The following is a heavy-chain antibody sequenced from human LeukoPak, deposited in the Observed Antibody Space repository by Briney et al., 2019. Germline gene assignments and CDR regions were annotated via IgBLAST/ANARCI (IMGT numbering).Heavy chain of an antibody. Sequence: GGSLRLSCAASGFTFSSYAMSWVRQAPGEGLEWVSYISSSGSTIYYADSVKGRFTISRDNAKNSLYLQMNSLRAEDTAVYYCASGVEMAPDDWGQGTLVTVSS. V-gene: IGHV3-48*04. D-gene: IGHD5-24*01. CDR1: GFTFSSYA. J-gene: IGHJ4*02. CDR3: ASGVEMAPDD. CDR2: ISSSGSTI.